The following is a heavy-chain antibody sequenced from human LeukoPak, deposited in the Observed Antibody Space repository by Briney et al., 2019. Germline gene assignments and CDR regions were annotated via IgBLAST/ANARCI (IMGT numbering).Heavy chain of an antibody. CDR3: TRAPPGMTMMTDY. J-gene: IGHJ4*02. CDR2: VSTNDGNT. D-gene: IGHD3-22*01. V-gene: IGHV1-18*01. CDR1: GYTFTNYH. Sequence: ASVRVSCTASGYTFTNYHIAWVRQAPGQGLEWMGWVSTNDGNTVYAQRLQGRVTMTTDTSTSVAYMELRSLTSDDTAVYYCTRAPPGMTMMTDYWGQGTLVTVSS.